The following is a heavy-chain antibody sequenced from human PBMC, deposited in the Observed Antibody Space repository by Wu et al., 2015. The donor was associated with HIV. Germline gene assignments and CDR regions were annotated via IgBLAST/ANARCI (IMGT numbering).Heavy chain of an antibody. V-gene: IGHV1-8*03. CDR2: MNPNSGNT. J-gene: IGHJ4*02. CDR3: ARVSRYFASGSYLGY. Sequence: QVQLVQSGAEVKKPGASVKVSCKTSGYTFTTYDVNWVRQATGQGLEWMGWMNPNSGNTGYGQKFQGRVTITRNTSISTAYMELSNLRSEDTAVYYCARVSRYFASGSYLGYWGQGTLVTVSS. CDR1: GYTFTTYD. D-gene: IGHD3-10*01.